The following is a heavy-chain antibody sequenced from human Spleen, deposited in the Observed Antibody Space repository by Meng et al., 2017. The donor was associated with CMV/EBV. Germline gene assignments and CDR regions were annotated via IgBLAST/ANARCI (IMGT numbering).Heavy chain of an antibody. Sequence: GGSLRLSCAASGFTFDDSAMHWVRQVPGKGLEWVSGLSWNSGNIDYADSVKGRFTISRDNAKNSLYLQMDSLRADDTALYFCAKARTDFWSAKPVGFQYWGRGTLVTVSS. CDR2: LSWNSGNI. V-gene: IGHV3-9*01. D-gene: IGHD3-3*01. CDR3: AKARTDFWSAKPVGFQY. CDR1: GFTFDDSA. J-gene: IGHJ1*01.